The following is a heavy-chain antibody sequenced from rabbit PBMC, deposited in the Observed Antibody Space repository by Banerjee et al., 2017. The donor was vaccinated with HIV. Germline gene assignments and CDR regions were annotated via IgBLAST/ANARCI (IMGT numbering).Heavy chain of an antibody. Sequence: QEHLVESGGGLVQPEGSLTLTCTASGFSFSSSCYMCWVRQAPGKGLEWIACIYGGSSGNTVYASWAKGRFTISKTSSTTVTLQMTSLTAADTATYFCARDLAGVIGWNFGLWGPGTLVTVS. CDR1: GFSFSSSCY. CDR2: IYGGSSGNT. CDR3: ARDLAGVIGWNFGL. J-gene: IGHJ4*01. V-gene: IGHV1S45*01. D-gene: IGHD4-1*01.